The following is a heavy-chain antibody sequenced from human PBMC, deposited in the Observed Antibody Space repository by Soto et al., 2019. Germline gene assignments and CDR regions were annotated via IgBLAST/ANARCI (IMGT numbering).Heavy chain of an antibody. CDR2: IIPTFGRA. CDR1: GGTFSSYA. V-gene: IGHV1-69*06. J-gene: IGHJ6*02. CDR3: ARERGTYYYYYGLDV. Sequence: QVQLVQSGAEVKKPGSSVKVSCEASGGTFSSYAFSWVRQAPGQGLEWMGGIIPTFGRANYVQRFPGRVTITADKSTSTVYLELSSLSSEDTAVYYCARERGTYYYYYGLDVWGQGTTVTVSS.